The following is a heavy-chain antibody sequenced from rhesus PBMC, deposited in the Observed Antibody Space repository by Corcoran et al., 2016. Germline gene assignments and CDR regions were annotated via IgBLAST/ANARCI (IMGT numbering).Heavy chain of an antibody. CDR3: ARLPYGNYYFDY. CDR2: FGGSSGST. J-gene: IGHJ4*01. Sequence: QVQLQESGPGLVKPSETLSLTCAVSGGSISSSNWWSWIRQPQGKGLEWIGNFGGSSGSTYSNPSLKRRVTISKDTSKNQFSLKLSSVTAADAAVYYCARLPYGNYYFDYWGQGVLVTVSS. D-gene: IGHD4-35*01. V-gene: IGHV4-65*02. CDR1: GGSISSSNW.